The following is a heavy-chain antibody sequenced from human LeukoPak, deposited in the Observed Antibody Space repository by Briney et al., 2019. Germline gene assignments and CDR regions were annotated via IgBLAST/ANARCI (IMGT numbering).Heavy chain of an antibody. CDR3: ATWGGFGPFDY. J-gene: IGHJ4*02. D-gene: IGHD3-16*01. Sequence: GGSLRLSCAASGFSFSNYQMNWVRQAPGKGLEWVANIKQDGSEKFYVDPVKGRFTISRDNAKNSLYLQMNSLRAEDTAVYYCATWGGFGPFDYWGQGTLVTVSS. CDR2: IKQDGSEK. CDR1: GFSFSNYQ. V-gene: IGHV3-7*01.